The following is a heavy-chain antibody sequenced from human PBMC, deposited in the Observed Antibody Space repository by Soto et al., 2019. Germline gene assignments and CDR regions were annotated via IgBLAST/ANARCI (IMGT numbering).Heavy chain of an antibody. CDR1: GYTFTSYA. V-gene: IGHV1-3*01. Sequence: ASVKVSCKASGYTFTSYAMHWVRQAPGQRLEWMGWINAGNGNTKYSQKFQGRVTITRDTSASTAYMELSSLRSEDTAVYYCARFRWIQLWSQGGYFDYWGQGTLVTVSS. J-gene: IGHJ4*02. CDR3: ARFRWIQLWSQGGYFDY. CDR2: INAGNGNT. D-gene: IGHD5-18*01.